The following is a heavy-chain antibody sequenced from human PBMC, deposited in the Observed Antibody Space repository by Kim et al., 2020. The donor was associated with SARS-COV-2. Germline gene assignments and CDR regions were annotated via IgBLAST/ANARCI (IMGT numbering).Heavy chain of an antibody. CDR1: GGSISSSSYY. V-gene: IGHV4-39*01. Sequence: SETLSLTCTVSGGSISSSSYYWGWIRQPPGKGLEWIGSIYYSGSTYYNPSLKSRVTISVDTSKNQFSLKLSSVTAADTAVYYCARRTVDGYNQIGTYYFDYWGQGTLVTVSS. CDR2: IYYSGST. CDR3: ARRTVDGYNQIGTYYFDY. D-gene: IGHD5-12*01. J-gene: IGHJ4*02.